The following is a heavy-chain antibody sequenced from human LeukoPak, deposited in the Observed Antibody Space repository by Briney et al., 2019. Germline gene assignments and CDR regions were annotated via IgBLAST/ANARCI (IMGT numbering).Heavy chain of an antibody. J-gene: IGHJ4*02. CDR1: GGTFNSYA. Sequence: GSSVKVSCKASGGTFNSYAISWVRQAPGQGLEWMGGIIPIFGTANYAQKFQGRVTITADESTSTAYMELSSLRSEDTAVYYCARGGDILTGQFFFDYWGQGTLVTVSS. CDR3: ARGGDILTGQFFFDY. CDR2: IIPIFGTA. D-gene: IGHD3-9*01. V-gene: IGHV1-69*01.